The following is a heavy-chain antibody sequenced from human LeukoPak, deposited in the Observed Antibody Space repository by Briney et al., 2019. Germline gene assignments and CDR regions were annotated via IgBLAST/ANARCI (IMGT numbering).Heavy chain of an antibody. D-gene: IGHD4-23*01. CDR3: AGGNSGASDI. CDR2: ISVSGGST. CDR1: GFTFIKYA. Sequence: GGALRLSCAASGFTFIKYAMTWVRQAPGKGLEWVSGISVSGGSTNYADSVKGRFTISRDNSKNTLSLQMNSLRAEDTAVYYCAGGNSGASDIWGPGTMVTVSS. J-gene: IGHJ3*02. V-gene: IGHV3-23*01.